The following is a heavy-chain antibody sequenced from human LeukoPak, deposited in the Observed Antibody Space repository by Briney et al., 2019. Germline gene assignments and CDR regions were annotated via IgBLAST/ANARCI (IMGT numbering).Heavy chain of an antibody. Sequence: SETLSLTCTVSGGSISNYYWSWIRQPPGKGLEWIGYIYYSGTTNYNPSLKSRVTISVDTSKNQFSLKLSSLTAADTAVYYCARGYYDFFSWFDPWGQGTLVTVSS. CDR1: GGSISNYY. V-gene: IGHV4-59*08. D-gene: IGHD3-3*01. J-gene: IGHJ5*02. CDR2: IYYSGTT. CDR3: ARGYYDFFSWFDP.